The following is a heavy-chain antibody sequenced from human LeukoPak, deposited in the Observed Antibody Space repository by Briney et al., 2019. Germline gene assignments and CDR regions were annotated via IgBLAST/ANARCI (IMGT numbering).Heavy chain of an antibody. V-gene: IGHV1-2*04. CDR3: ARDLDGSGSYGFDY. Sequence: ASVKVSCKASGYTFTGYYMHWVRQAPGQGLEWMGWINPNSGGTNYAQKFQGWVTMTRDTSISTAYMELSRLRSDDTAVYYCARDLDGSGSYGFDYWGQGTLVTVSS. D-gene: IGHD3-10*01. CDR1: GYTFTGYY. J-gene: IGHJ4*02. CDR2: INPNSGGT.